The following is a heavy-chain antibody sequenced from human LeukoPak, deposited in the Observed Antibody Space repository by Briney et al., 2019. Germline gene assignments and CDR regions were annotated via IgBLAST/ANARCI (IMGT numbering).Heavy chain of an antibody. J-gene: IGHJ6*03. CDR1: GGSIRGSSYS. V-gene: IGHV4-39*01. D-gene: IGHD6-6*01. CDR3: ASIAARQFYYYYMDV. Sequence: SETLSLTCTFSGGSIRGSSYSWGWIRQPPGKGLEWIGHIYASGSTNYSPSLKSRVTISVDTSKNQFSLKLNSVTAADTAVYYCASIAARQFYYYYMDVWGKGTTVTVSS. CDR2: IYASGST.